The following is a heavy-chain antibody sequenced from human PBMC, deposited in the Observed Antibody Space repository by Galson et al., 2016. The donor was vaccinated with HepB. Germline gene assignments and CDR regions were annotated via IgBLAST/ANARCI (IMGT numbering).Heavy chain of an antibody. CDR3: AGLYGSGRFYSEK. V-gene: IGHV3-33*01. D-gene: IGHD3-10*01. J-gene: IGHJ4*02. CDR1: GISISNYA. Sequence: SLRLSCAASGISISNYAMHWVRQAPGKGLDWVAVSWSEGSNNLYAASVKGRFTISRDNSKNTLYLQMKSLRVDDTADYYCAGLYGSGRFYSEKWGQGIPVIVSS. CDR2: SWSEGSNN.